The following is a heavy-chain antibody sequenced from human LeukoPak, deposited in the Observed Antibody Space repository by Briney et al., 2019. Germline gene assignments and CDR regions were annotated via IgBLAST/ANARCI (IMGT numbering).Heavy chain of an antibody. CDR2: ISAYNGNT. D-gene: IGHD3-22*01. J-gene: IGHJ4*02. CDR1: GYTFTSYG. CDR3: ARVDTMIPKDY. V-gene: IGHV1-18*01. Sequence: GASVKVSCEASGYTFTSYGISWVRQAPGQGLEWMGRISAYNGNTNYAQKLQGRVTMTTDTSTSTAYMELRSLRSDDTAVYYCARVDTMIPKDYWGQGTLVTVSS.